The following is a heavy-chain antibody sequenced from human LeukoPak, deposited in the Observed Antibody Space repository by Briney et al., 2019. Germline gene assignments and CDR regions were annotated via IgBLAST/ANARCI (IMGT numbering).Heavy chain of an antibody. D-gene: IGHD3-10*01. CDR1: GYTFTSYD. Sequence: GASVKVSCKASGYTFTSYDINWVRQATGQGLEWMGWMNPNSGNAGYAQKFRGRVSMTRDTSISTVYLELSSLKFEDTAVYYCARKIGDSGSYPDWGQGTLVTVSS. CDR3: ARKIGDSGSYPD. J-gene: IGHJ4*02. V-gene: IGHV1-8*02. CDR2: MNPNSGNA.